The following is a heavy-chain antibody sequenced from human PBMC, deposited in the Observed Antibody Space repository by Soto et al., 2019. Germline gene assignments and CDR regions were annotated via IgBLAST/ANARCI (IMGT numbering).Heavy chain of an antibody. CDR1: GFTFTDYY. J-gene: IGHJ4*02. CDR2: IGDTGTKK. Sequence: GGSLRLSCAASGFTFTDYYMSWIRQAPGKGLEWVSYIGDTGTKKYYTDSVKGRFTISRDNAKNALYLQMSSLRVEDTAIYYCANGPLDVWGQGTLVTVAS. CDR3: ANGPLDV. V-gene: IGHV3-11*01.